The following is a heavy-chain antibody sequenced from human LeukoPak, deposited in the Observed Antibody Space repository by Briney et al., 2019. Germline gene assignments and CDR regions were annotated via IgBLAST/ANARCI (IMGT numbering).Heavy chain of an antibody. J-gene: IGHJ4*02. Sequence: ASVKVSCKASVYTFTSYYMHWVRQAPGQGLEWMGIINPGGGSTSYAQKFQGRVTMTRDTTTSTVYMELSSLRTEDTAVYYCARDPSSWYDGDYFDYWGQGTLVTVSS. CDR2: INPGGGST. D-gene: IGHD6-13*01. V-gene: IGHV1-46*01. CDR1: VYTFTSYY. CDR3: ARDPSSWYDGDYFDY.